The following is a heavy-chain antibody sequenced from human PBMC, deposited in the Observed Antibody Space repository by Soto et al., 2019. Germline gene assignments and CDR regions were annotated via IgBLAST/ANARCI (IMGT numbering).Heavy chain of an antibody. CDR2: INTYNGMT. D-gene: IGHD5-12*01. Sequence: QVQLVQSGGEVKKPGASVTVSCKASGYTFINYHITWVRQAPGQGLEWMAWINTYNGMTDYAQRFHGSFTMTTETSTSTAYMYLRNLGSDDTAVYFCAKAPRGEMATDWGQGTLVTVSS. J-gene: IGHJ4*02. CDR1: GYTFINYH. V-gene: IGHV1-18*01. CDR3: AKAPRGEMATD.